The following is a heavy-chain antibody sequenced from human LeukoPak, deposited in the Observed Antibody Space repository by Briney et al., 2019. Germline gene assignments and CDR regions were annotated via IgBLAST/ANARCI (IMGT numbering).Heavy chain of an antibody. J-gene: IGHJ5*02. CDR2: ISGSGGST. CDR1: GFTFSSYA. D-gene: IGHD6-13*01. CDR3: AKTDSSSWYVSNWFDP. V-gene: IGHV3-23*01. Sequence: GGSLRLSCAASGFTFSSYAMSWVRQAPGKGLEWVSAISGSGGSTYYADSVKGRFTISRDNSKNTLYLQMNSLRAEDMAVYYCAKTDSSSWYVSNWFDPWGQGTLVTDSS.